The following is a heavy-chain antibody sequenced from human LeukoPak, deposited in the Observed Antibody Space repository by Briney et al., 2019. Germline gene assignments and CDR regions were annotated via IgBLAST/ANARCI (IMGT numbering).Heavy chain of an antibody. Sequence: GSLRLSCAASGFTFSTAWMSWVRQPTGKGLEWVGRIESKPSGGTTEYAAPVKGRFTISRDDSKDTVYLQMNSLKTEDTAVYYCITELGYSYVYWGQGTLVTVSS. V-gene: IGHV3-15*04. CDR3: ITELGYSYVY. D-gene: IGHD5-18*01. J-gene: IGHJ4*02. CDR2: IESKPSGGTT. CDR1: GFTFSTAW.